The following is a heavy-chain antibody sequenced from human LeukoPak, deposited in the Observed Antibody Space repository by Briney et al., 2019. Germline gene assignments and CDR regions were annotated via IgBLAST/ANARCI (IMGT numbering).Heavy chain of an antibody. CDR3: AKLGTSDDY. CDR1: GFALSSTA. D-gene: IGHD2-2*01. CDR2: IAISDGKT. V-gene: IGHV3-23*01. J-gene: IGHJ4*02. Sequence: GGSLRLSCTASGFALSSTAMSWVRQAPGKGLEWVSTIAISDGKTYYADSVKGRFSISRDNSKNTLYLQMNSLRAEDTAVYYCAKLGTSDDYWGQGTLVTVSS.